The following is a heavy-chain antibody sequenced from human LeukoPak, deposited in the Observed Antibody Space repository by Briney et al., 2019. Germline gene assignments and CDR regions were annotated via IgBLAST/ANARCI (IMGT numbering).Heavy chain of an antibody. Sequence: EPSETLSLTCSVSGGSVCTSNYYWVWIRQSPEKGLEWIGSIFHNGNAFYSPSLQSRVTMSLDTSKSQFYLRLTSVTAADTALYYCAKTKLDWLLFDFWGQGILVTVSS. CDR2: IFHNGNA. CDR3: AKTKLDWLLFDF. D-gene: IGHD3-9*01. V-gene: IGHV4-39*07. J-gene: IGHJ4*02. CDR1: GGSVCTSNYY.